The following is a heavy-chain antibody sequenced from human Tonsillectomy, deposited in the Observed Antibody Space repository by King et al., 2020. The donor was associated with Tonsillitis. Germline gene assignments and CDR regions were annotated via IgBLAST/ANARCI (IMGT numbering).Heavy chain of an antibody. CDR2: FPTSGNT. J-gene: IGHJ4*02. CDR1: GDSISSSIYY. D-gene: IGHD3-9*01. Sequence: QLQESGPGLVKPSETLSLTCTVSGDSISSSIYYWSWIRQPAGKGLEWIGRFPTSGNTKYNPSLKSRITMSLDTAKNQFSLNLTSVTAADTAIYYCVRERLVHYFDYWGQGTLVTVSS. CDR3: VRERLVHYFDY. V-gene: IGHV4-61*02.